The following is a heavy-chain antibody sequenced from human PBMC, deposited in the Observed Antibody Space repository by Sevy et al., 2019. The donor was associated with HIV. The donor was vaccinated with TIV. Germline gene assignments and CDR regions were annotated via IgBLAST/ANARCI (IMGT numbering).Heavy chain of an antibody. V-gene: IGHV3-7*01. Sequence: GGSLRLSCAASGFTFSGYAMHWVRQAPGKGLEWVANIKQDMSEKYYADSVKGRFTISRDNARNSLYLQMEGLRAEDTAVYYCARAQQVTMLVVIGGLYFDFWGQGTLVTVSS. D-gene: IGHD3-22*01. CDR2: IKQDMSEK. J-gene: IGHJ4*02. CDR1: GFTFSGYA. CDR3: ARAQQVTMLVVIGGLYFDF.